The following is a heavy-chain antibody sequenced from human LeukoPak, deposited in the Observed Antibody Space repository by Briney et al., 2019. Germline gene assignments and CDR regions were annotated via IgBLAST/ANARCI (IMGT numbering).Heavy chain of an antibody. CDR3: ARERSSGYNDAFDI. D-gene: IGHD3-22*01. Sequence: ASVKVSCKASGYTFITYDINWVRQATGQGLEWMGWMNPNSGNTGYAQKFQGRVTMTRDMSTSTVYMELSSLRSEDTAVYYCARERSSGYNDAFDIWGQGTMVTVSS. J-gene: IGHJ3*02. V-gene: IGHV1-8*01. CDR1: GYTFITYD. CDR2: MNPNSGNT.